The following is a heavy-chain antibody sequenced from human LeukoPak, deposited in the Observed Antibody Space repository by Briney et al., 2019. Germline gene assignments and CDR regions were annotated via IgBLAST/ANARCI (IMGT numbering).Heavy chain of an antibody. CDR3: ARDQTYYVSSGYYYVTYLQH. D-gene: IGHD3-22*01. J-gene: IGHJ1*01. V-gene: IGHV4-4*07. CDR1: GASISSSY. CDR2: ISTGGST. Sequence: SETLSLTCTVSGASISSSYCTWIRQPAGEGLEWIGRISTGGSTTYNPSFKSRVTMSVDMSKNQFSLKLTSVTAADTAVYYRARDQTYYVSSGYYYVTYLQHWGQGILVTVSS.